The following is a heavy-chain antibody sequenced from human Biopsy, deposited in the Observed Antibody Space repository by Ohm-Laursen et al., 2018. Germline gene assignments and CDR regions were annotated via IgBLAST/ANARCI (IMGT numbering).Heavy chain of an antibody. J-gene: IGHJ1*01. CDR2: NIPILGTG. CDR1: GGTFSNYG. Sequence: SSVKVSCKAPGGTFSNYGVNWVRQAPGQGLEWLGGNIPILGTGNYAQKFQNRVTVAADTSTSTATTELRSLRSDDTAVYYCATKLTGYFHHWGQGTLVIVSS. D-gene: IGHD3-9*01. CDR3: ATKLTGYFHH. V-gene: IGHV1-69*06.